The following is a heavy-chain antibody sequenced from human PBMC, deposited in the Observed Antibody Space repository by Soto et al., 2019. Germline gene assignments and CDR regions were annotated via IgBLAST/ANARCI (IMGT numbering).Heavy chain of an antibody. Sequence: PGGSLRLSCAASGFTFINYAMSWVRQAPGKGMEWVSTISSIDTTYYADSVKGRFTISRDNSKNTLYLQMDSLRAEDTAVYYCAKPPDYNWNDYWGQGTLVTVSS. CDR1: GFTFINYA. J-gene: IGHJ4*02. CDR2: ISSIDTT. CDR3: AKPPDYNWNDY. V-gene: IGHV3-23*01. D-gene: IGHD1-20*01.